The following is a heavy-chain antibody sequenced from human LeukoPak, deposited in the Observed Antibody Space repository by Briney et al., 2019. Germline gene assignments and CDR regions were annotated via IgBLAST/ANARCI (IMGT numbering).Heavy chain of an antibody. CDR1: GDSVSSNSAA. CDR3: ARGLWGVGYSYGYGEAVYFDY. Sequence: SQTLSLTCPISGDSVSSNSAAWNWIRQSPSRGLEWLGRTYYRSKWHNDYAVSVKSRITINPDTSKNQFSLQLNSVTPEDTAVYYCARGLWGVGYSYGYGEAVYFDYWGQGTLVTVSS. D-gene: IGHD5-18*01. V-gene: IGHV6-1*01. J-gene: IGHJ4*02. CDR2: TYYRSKWHN.